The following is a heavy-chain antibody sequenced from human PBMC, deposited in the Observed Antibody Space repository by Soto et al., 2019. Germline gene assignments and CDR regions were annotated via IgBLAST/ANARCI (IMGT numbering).Heavy chain of an antibody. V-gene: IGHV6-1*01. D-gene: IGHD1-7*01. J-gene: IGHJ3*01. CDR2: TYYRSKWYN. CDR1: GDSFSSNGVA. CDR3: ARWKYSGFDV. Sequence: SQTLSLTCAISGDSFSSNGVAWNWIRQSPSSGIEWLGRTYYRSKWYNDYAVSVKSRITVNPDTSNNQFSLQRSSVTPEDTAVYYCARWKYSGFDVWGQGTMVTVSS.